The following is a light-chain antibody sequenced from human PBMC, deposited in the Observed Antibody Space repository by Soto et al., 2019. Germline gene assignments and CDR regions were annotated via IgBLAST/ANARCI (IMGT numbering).Light chain of an antibody. V-gene: IGLV3-21*02. CDR1: NIGSKS. CDR2: DDS. J-gene: IGLJ3*02. Sequence: SYELTQPPSVSVAPGQTATVTCGGRNIGSKSVHWYQQKPGQAPVLVVHDDSDRPSGIPGRFSGASSGDTATLTISGVEAGDEADYYCQVWDRSSNHWVFGGGTKLTVL. CDR3: QVWDRSSNHWV.